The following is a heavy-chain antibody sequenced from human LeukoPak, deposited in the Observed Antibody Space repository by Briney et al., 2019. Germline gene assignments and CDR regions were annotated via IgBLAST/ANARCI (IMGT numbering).Heavy chain of an antibody. CDR1: GGSISYYY. CDR3: ARGGTYNDILSFDP. V-gene: IGHV4-59*07. D-gene: IGHD3-9*01. Sequence: SHTLSLTCTVSGGSISYYYWTWIRQSPGKALEEIGQIYYTGSTYYNPSLKRRVTISVDPSRNQFSLNLTSVTAADTAVYYCARGGTYNDILSFDPWGEGTLVTVSS. CDR2: IYYTGST. J-gene: IGHJ5*02.